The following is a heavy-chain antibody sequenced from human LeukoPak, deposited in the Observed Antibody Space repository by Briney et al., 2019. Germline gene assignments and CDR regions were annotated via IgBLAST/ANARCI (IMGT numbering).Heavy chain of an antibody. CDR2: ISGSGGST. CDR1: GFTFSSYA. V-gene: IGHV3-23*01. D-gene: IGHD2-2*01. Sequence: GGSLRLSCAASGFTFSSYAMSWVRQAPGKGLEWVSSISGSGGSTYYADSVEGRFTISRDNSKNTLYLQMNSLRPEDTAVYYCAKGNGFCSVTSCSYYYYMDVWGKGTTVTVSS. CDR3: AKGNGFCSVTSCSYYYYMDV. J-gene: IGHJ6*03.